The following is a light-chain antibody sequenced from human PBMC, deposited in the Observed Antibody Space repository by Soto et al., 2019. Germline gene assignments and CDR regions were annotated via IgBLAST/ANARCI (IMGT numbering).Light chain of an antibody. J-gene: IGKJ2*01. Sequence: EIVLTQSPGTLPLSPGERATLSCRASQSVSSSYLAWYQQKPGQAPRLLIYGASSRATGIPDRFSGSGSGTDFTLTISRLEPEDFAVYYCQQYGSSAYTFGQGTNVEIK. CDR2: GAS. CDR1: QSVSSSY. CDR3: QQYGSSAYT. V-gene: IGKV3-20*01.